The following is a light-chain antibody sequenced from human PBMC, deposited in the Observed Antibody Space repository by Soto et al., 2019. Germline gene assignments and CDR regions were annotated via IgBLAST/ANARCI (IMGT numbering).Light chain of an antibody. CDR3: LQHKSYPRT. V-gene: IGKV1-17*01. CDR2: STY. J-gene: IGKJ1*01. Sequence: DIQITQSPSSLSASLGEIVTITCRASQDIGNDVGWYKKKPGKDPKRLIDSTYSLQTWVPSRVSGIGYGKDFSRILSLLQTEDSATYFCLQHKSYPRTFGQGTKVDIK. CDR1: QDIGND.